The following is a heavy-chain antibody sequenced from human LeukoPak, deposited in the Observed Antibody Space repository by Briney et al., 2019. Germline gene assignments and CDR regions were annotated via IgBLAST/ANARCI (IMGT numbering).Heavy chain of an antibody. V-gene: IGHV4-59*12. CDR1: GGSISSYY. CDR2: IYYSGST. D-gene: IGHD2-15*01. J-gene: IGHJ5*02. Sequence: SETLSLTCTVSGGSISSYYWSWIRQPPGKGLEWIGYIYYSGSTNYNPSLKSRVTISVDTSKNQFSLKLSSVTAADTAVYYCARDREGYCSGGSCLNWFDPWGQGTLVTVSS. CDR3: ARDREGYCSGGSCLNWFDP.